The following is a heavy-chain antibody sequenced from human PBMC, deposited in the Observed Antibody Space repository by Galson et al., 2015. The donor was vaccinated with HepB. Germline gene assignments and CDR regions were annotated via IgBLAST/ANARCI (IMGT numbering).Heavy chain of an antibody. CDR2: ISYDGSNK. D-gene: IGHD1-26*01. Sequence: SLRLSCAASGFTFSSYAMHWVRQAPGKGLEWVAVISYDGSNKYYADSVKGRFTISRDNSKNTLYLQMNSLRAEDTAVYYCARALWEWELLTDLGYYYYGMDVWGQGTTVTVSS. CDR1: GFTFSSYA. V-gene: IGHV3-30-3*01. J-gene: IGHJ6*02. CDR3: ARALWEWELLTDLGYYYYGMDV.